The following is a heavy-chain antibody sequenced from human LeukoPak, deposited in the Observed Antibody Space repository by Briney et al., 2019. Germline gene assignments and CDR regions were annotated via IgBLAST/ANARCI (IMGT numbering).Heavy chain of an antibody. V-gene: IGHV3-21*01. CDR1: GFTFSSYS. CDR3: AELGITMIGGI. Sequence: GGSLRLSCAASGFTFSSYSMNWVRQAPGKGLEWVSSISSSSSYIYYADSVKGRFTISRDNAKNSLYLQMNSLRAEDTAVYYCAELGITMIGGIWGKGTTVTISS. D-gene: IGHD3-10*02. J-gene: IGHJ6*04. CDR2: ISSSSSYI.